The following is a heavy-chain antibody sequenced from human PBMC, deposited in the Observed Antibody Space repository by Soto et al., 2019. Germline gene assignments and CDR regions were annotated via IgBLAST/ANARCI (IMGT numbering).Heavy chain of an antibody. D-gene: IGHD6-6*01. Sequence: GSLRLSCAASGYTFSSYAMSWVRQAPAKGLEWVSAISGSGGSTYYADSVKGRFTISRDNSKNTLYLQMNSLRAEDTAVYYCAKDLVGVPYGMDVWGQGTTVTVSS. CDR3: AKDLVGVPYGMDV. CDR1: GYTFSSYA. J-gene: IGHJ6*02. V-gene: IGHV3-23*01. CDR2: ISGSGGST.